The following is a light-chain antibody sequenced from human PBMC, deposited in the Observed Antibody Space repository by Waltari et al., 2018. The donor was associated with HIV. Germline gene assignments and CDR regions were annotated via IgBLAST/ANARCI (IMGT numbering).Light chain of an antibody. Sequence: QSVLTQPPSVSAAPRQKVTISCSGSTSNIGYNSVSWYQQFPGKAPKLLTYDNNNRPAGIPDRFSGPKSGTSATLVITGLQSGDEADYYCASWDISLSAWVFGGGTKLTV. V-gene: IGLV1-51*01. J-gene: IGLJ3*02. CDR2: DNN. CDR3: ASWDISLSAWV. CDR1: TSNIGYNS.